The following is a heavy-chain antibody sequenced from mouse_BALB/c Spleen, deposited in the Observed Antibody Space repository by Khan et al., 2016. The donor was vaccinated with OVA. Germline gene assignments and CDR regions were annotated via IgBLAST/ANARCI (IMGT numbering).Heavy chain of an antibody. CDR1: GYTFTNYW. J-gene: IGHJ3*01. V-gene: IGHV1-7*01. CDR3: VNHGSSSAWFTY. Sequence: VKLLESGAELAKPGASVKMSCKASGYTFTNYWMHWVKQRPGQGLEWIGYINPSTDYTEYNQKFKDKASLTADKSSSTAYMQLTSLTSEDSALYDCVNHGSSSAWFTYWGQGTLVTVSA. D-gene: IGHD1-1*01. CDR2: INPSTDYT.